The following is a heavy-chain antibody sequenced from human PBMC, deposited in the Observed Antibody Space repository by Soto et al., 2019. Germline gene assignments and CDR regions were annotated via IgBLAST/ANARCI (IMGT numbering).Heavy chain of an antibody. CDR1: GFPFTSYG. D-gene: IGHD6-6*01. Sequence: QVQLVESGGGVVQPGRSLRLSCAASGFPFTSYGMHWVRQAPGKGLEWVAAMSNDGSNKYYVDSVKGRFTITRDNSKNTLYLQMNSRRAEDTAVYYCAKEGLSTAARQGVFDYWGQGTLVTVSS. J-gene: IGHJ4*02. V-gene: IGHV3-30*18. CDR2: MSNDGSNK. CDR3: AKEGLSTAARQGVFDY.